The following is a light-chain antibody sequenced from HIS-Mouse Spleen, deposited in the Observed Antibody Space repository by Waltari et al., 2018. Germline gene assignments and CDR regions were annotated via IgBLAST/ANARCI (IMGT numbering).Light chain of an antibody. CDR3: QSADSSGTYHVV. V-gene: IGLV3-25*03. J-gene: IGLJ2*01. Sequence: SYELTQPPSVSVSPGQTARITCSGDALPKQYAYWYQQKPGQAPVLVVYEDSERPSGIPERFACSSSGTTVTLTISGVQAEDEADYYCQSADSSGTYHVVFGGGTKLTVL. CDR1: ALPKQY. CDR2: EDS.